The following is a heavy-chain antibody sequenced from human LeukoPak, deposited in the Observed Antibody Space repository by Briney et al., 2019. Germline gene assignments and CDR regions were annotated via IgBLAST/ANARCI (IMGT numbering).Heavy chain of an antibody. CDR1: GGSISGYY. V-gene: IGHV4-59*01. Sequence: PSETLSLTCTVSGGSISGYYWHWIQQPPGMGLEWIGYINYSGSTDYNPSLKSRVTISVDTSKNQFSLNLRSVTAADTAFYYCAREYSSFEYWGQGILVTVSS. CDR3: AREYSSFEY. D-gene: IGHD6-19*01. CDR2: INYSGST. J-gene: IGHJ4*02.